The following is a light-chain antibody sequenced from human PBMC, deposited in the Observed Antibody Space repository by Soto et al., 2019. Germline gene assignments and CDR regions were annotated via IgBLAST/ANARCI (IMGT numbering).Light chain of an antibody. J-gene: IGKJ3*01. CDR3: QQYGSSLFT. Sequence: DIQMPQSPSTLSASIRDRVITTCRASRRTSRRLAGNQQKPGRAPNLLIYKASTVESGGPSRFSGSGSGTEITLTITSLQPDDFAVYYRQQYGSSLFTFGPGTKVDIK. V-gene: IGKV1-5*03. CDR1: RRTSRR. CDR2: KAS.